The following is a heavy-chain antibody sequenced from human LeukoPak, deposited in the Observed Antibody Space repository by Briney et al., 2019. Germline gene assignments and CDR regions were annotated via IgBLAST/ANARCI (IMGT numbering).Heavy chain of an antibody. Sequence: ASVNVSFKASGYTFTTYYMHWVRQAPGQGLEWMGMIDPSGGYTVYTQKFQDRLTVTTETSTSTVYMELSSLTSEDTGVYYCVANRFDHWGQGTVIMVSS. CDR2: IDPSGGYT. CDR1: GYTFTTYY. D-gene: IGHD1-14*01. J-gene: IGHJ4*02. CDR3: VANRFDH. V-gene: IGHV1-46*01.